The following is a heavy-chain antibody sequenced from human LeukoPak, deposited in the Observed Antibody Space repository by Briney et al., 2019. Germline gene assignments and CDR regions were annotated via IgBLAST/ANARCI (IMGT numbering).Heavy chain of an antibody. J-gene: IGHJ4*02. CDR1: GFTFSSYW. D-gene: IGHD3-10*01. V-gene: IGHV3-7*03. CDR3: ARSIMGGGAFDY. Sequence: PGGSLRVSCAASGFTFSSYWLNWVRQTPGKGLEWVANIKGDGSERYHVDSVKGRFTISRDNAKSSLYLQMNSLRAEDTALYYCARSIMGGGAFDYWGQGTQVTVSS. CDR2: IKGDGSER.